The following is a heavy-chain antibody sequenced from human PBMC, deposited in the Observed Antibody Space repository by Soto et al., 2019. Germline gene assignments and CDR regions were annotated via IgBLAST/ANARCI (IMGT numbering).Heavy chain of an antibody. V-gene: IGHV3-43D*04. CDR1: GFTFDDYA. J-gene: IGHJ6*02. D-gene: IGHD6-13*01. CDR3: AKDNRIAAAGSYYYGMDV. CDR2: ISWDGGST. Sequence: LRLSCAASGFTFDDYAMHWVRQAPGKGLEWVSLISWDGGSTYYADSVKGRFTISRDNSKNSLYLQMNSLRAEDTALYYCAKDNRIAAAGSYYYGMDVWGQGTTVTVSS.